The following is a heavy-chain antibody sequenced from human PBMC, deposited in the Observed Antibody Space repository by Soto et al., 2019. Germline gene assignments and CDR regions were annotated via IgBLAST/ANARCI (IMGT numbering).Heavy chain of an antibody. CDR1: GYTFTSYG. Sequence: ASVKVSCKASGYTFTSYGICWVRQAPGQGLEWMGWISAYNGNTNYAQKLQGRVTMTADTSTDTAYMELRSLRSDDTAVYYCATDRMVAYFQHWGQGTLVTVSS. CDR2: ISAYNGNT. J-gene: IGHJ1*01. CDR3: ATDRMVAYFQH. V-gene: IGHV1-18*01. D-gene: IGHD2-15*01.